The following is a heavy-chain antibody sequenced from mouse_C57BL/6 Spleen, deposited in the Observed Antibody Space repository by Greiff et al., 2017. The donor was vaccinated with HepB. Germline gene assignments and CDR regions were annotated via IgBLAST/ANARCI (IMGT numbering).Heavy chain of an antibody. V-gene: IGHV5-16*01. Sequence: EVKLVESEGGLVQPGSSMKLSCTASGFTFSDYYMAWVRQVPEKGLEWVANINYDGSSTYYLDSLKSRFIISRDNANNILYLQMSSLKSEDTATYYCARDRRRRYFDYWGQGTTLTVSS. J-gene: IGHJ2*01. CDR3: ARDRRRRYFDY. CDR2: INYDGSST. CDR1: GFTFSDYY.